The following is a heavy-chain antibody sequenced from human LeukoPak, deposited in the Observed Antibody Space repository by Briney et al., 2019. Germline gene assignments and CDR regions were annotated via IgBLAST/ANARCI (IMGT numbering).Heavy chain of an antibody. CDR3: ARAGIAAAGTSSWFDP. CDR1: GGTFSSYA. V-gene: IGHV1-69*01. CDR2: TIPIFGTA. J-gene: IGHJ5*02. Sequence: ASVKVSCKASGGTFSSYAISWVRQAPGQGLEWMGGTIPIFGTANYAQKFQGRVTITADESTSTAYVELSSLRSEDTAVYYCARAGIAAAGTSSWFDPWGQGTLVTVSS. D-gene: IGHD6-13*01.